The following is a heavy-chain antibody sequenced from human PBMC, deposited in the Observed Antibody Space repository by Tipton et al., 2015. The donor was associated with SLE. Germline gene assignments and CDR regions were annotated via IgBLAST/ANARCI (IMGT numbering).Heavy chain of an antibody. CDR3: ARVGAVAG. J-gene: IGHJ4*02. V-gene: IGHV3-23*01. CDR1: GFTFSSYV. Sequence: SLRLSCAASGFTFSSYVMSWVRQGPGKGLEWVSSISGSGDTTYYADSVKGRFTISRDNVKNSLYLQMNSLRAEDTAVYYCARVGAVAGWGQGTLVTVSS. D-gene: IGHD6-19*01. CDR2: ISGSGDTT.